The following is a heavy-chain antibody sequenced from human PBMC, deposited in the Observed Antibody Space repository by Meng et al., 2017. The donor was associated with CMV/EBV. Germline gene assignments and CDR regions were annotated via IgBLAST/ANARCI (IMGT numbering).Heavy chain of an antibody. CDR2: TYYRSKWYN. CDR3: ARDRDGYKFDY. Sequence: IAGDSVSSNSDAWNWLRQSPSRGLEWLGRTYYRSKWYNDYAVSVKSRITINPDTSKNQFSLQLNSVTPEDTAVYYCARDRDGYKFDYWGQGTMVTVSA. V-gene: IGHV6-1*01. D-gene: IGHD5-24*01. CDR1: GDSVSSNSDA. J-gene: IGHJ4*02.